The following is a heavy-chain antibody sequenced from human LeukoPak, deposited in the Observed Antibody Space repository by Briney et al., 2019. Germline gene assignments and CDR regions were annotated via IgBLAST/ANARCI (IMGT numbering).Heavy chain of an antibody. CDR3: ARGDTAMVL. Sequence: ASVKVSCKASGGTFSSNGINWVRLAPGQGLEWMGRIIPILGMVNYAQKLQGRVTMTTDTSTSTAYMELRSLRSDDTVVYYCARGDTAMVLWGQGTLVTVSS. CDR2: IIPILGMV. V-gene: IGHV1-69*04. J-gene: IGHJ4*02. CDR1: GGTFSSNG. D-gene: IGHD5-18*01.